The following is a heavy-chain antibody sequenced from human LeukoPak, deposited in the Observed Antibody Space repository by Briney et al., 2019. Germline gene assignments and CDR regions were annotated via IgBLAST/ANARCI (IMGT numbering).Heavy chain of an antibody. Sequence: ASVKVSCKVSGYTLTELSMHWVRQAPGKGLEWMGGFDPEDGETIYAQKFQGRVTMTRDTSISTAYMELSRLRSDDTAVYYCARATAVGSGGYFDYWGQGTLVTVSS. CDR3: ARATAVGSGGYFDY. CDR2: FDPEDGET. CDR1: GYTLTELS. J-gene: IGHJ4*02. D-gene: IGHD5-18*01. V-gene: IGHV1-24*01.